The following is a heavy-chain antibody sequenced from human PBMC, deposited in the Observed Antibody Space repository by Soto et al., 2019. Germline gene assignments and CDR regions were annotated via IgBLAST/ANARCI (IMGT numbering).Heavy chain of an antibody. CDR1: GYTFTSYG. CDR3: ARICSSTSCYYYYGMDV. CDR2: ISAYNGNT. D-gene: IGHD2-2*01. J-gene: IGHJ6*02. Sequence: GASVKVSCKASGYTFTSYGISWVRQAPGQGLEWMGWISAYNGNTNYAQRLQGRVTMTTDTSTSTAYMELRSLRSDDTAVYYCARICSSTSCYYYYGMDVWGQGTTVTVSS. V-gene: IGHV1-18*04.